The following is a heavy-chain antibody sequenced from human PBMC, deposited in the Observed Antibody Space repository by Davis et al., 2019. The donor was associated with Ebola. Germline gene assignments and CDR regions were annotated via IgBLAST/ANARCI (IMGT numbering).Heavy chain of an antibody. V-gene: IGHV3-30*14. J-gene: IGHJ5*02. CDR2: ISPNDNKD. Sequence: PGGSLRLSCVASGFSFRNYAMHWVRQAPGRGLEWVALISPNDNKDYYADSVKGRFTISRDISKSTLFSEMNSLTAEDTAVYYCAKDEGNQMITHNWFETWGQGTLVTVSS. CDR1: GFSFRNYA. D-gene: IGHD3-16*01. CDR3: AKDEGNQMITHNWFET.